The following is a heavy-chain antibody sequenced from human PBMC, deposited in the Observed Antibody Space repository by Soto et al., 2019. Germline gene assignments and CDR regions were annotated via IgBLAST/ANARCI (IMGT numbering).Heavy chain of an antibody. Sequence: TLSITCTVSGHTSTSYYWGWIRQATGKGLEWIGHIHNSGTSTHNPSLNGRVTLSIDLSKKQFSLKLTSLTSADTALYYCACDFFDGIGYTLFDTWG. J-gene: IGHJ5*01. CDR3: ACDFFDGIGYTLFDT. CDR2: IHNSGTS. D-gene: IGHD2-2*02. V-gene: IGHV4-59*03. CDR1: GHTSTSYY.